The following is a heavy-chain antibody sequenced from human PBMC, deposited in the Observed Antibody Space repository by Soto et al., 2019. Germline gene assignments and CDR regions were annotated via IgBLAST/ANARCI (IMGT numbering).Heavy chain of an antibody. CDR2: IYPGDSDT. V-gene: IGHV5-51*01. J-gene: IGHJ6*02. CDR1: GYSFTSYW. Sequence: GESLKISCKGSGYSFTSYWIGWVRQMPGKGLEWMGIIYPGDSDTRYSPSFQGQVTISADKSISTAYLQWSSLTASDTAMYYCARHHSSSSGYYYYYGMDVWGQGTTVTVSS. D-gene: IGHD6-6*01. CDR3: ARHHSSSSGYYYYYGMDV.